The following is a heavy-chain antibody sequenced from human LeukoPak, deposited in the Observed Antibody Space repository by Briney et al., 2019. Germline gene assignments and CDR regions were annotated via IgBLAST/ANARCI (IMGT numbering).Heavy chain of an antibody. CDR3: TVRDCSSGSCPHYYYYYYMDV. J-gene: IGHJ6*03. CDR1: GGTFSSYA. Sequence: SVKVSCKASGGTFSSYAISWVRQAPGQGLEWMGGIIPIFGTANYAQKFQGRVTITTDESTSTAYMELSSLRSEDTAVYYCTVRDCSSGSCPHYYYYYYMDVWGKGTTVTVSS. V-gene: IGHV1-69*05. D-gene: IGHD2-15*01. CDR2: IIPIFGTA.